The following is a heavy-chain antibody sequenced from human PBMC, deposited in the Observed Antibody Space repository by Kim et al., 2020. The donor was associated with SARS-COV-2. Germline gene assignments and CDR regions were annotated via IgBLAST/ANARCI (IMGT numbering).Heavy chain of an antibody. D-gene: IGHD3-22*01. CDR3: ALLQFGLRLVVIAAFDI. J-gene: IGHJ3*02. V-gene: IGHV1-69*04. CDR2: IIPILGIA. Sequence: SVKVSCKASGGTFSSYAISWVRQAPGQGLEWMGRIIPILGIANYAQKFQGRVTITADKSTSTAYMELSSLRSEDTAVYYCALLQFGLRLVVIAAFDIWGQGTMVTVSS. CDR1: GGTFSSYA.